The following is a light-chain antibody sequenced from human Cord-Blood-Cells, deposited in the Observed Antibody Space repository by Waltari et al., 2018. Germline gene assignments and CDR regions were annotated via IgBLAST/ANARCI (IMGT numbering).Light chain of an antibody. V-gene: IGLV2-23*01. CDR1: SSDVGSYNL. CDR2: EGS. J-gene: IGLJ3*02. CDR3: CSYAGSSTWV. Sequence: QSALTQPASVSGSPGQSITISCTGTSSDVGSYNLVSWYQQHPGKAPKLMSYEGSKRPSGVSNRFSVSKSGNTASLTISGLQAEDEADYYGCSYAGSSTWVFGGGTKLTVL.